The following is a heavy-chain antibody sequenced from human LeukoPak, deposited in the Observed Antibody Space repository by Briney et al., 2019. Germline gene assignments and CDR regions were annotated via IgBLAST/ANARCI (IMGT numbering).Heavy chain of an antibody. V-gene: IGHV4-38-2*02. CDR1: GYSISSGYY. CDR2: IYHSGST. CDR3: ALTAQLDY. Sequence: SETLSLTCTVSGYSISSGYYWGWIRQPPGKGLEWIGSIYHSGSTYYNPSLKSRVTISVDTSKNQFSLKLSSVTAADTAVYYCALTAQLDYWGQGTLVTVSS. J-gene: IGHJ4*02. D-gene: IGHD6-6*01.